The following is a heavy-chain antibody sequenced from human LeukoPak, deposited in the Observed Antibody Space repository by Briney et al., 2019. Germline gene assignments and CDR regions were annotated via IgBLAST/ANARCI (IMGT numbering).Heavy chain of an antibody. J-gene: IGHJ4*02. D-gene: IGHD3-22*01. CDR1: GFTFSSYS. Sequence: PGGSLGLSCAASGFTFSSYSMNWVRQAPGKGLEWVSYISSSSSTIYYADSVKGRFTISRDNAKNTLYLQMNGLRAEDTAVYFCARDLVVTSAYWGQGTLVTVSS. CDR2: ISSSSSTI. CDR3: ARDLVVTSAY. V-gene: IGHV3-48*01.